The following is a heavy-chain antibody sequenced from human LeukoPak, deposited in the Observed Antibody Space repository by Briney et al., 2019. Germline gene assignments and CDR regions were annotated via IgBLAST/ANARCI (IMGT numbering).Heavy chain of an antibody. D-gene: IGHD5-18*01. J-gene: IGHJ6*02. CDR2: INHSGST. CDR1: GGSFSGYY. CDR3: ARSPSYVGLYGMDV. V-gene: IGHV4-34*01. Sequence: PSETLSLTCAVYGGSFSGYYWSWIRQPPGKGLEWIGEINHSGSTNYNPSLKSRVTISVDTSKNQFSLKLSSVTAADTAVYYCARSPSYVGLYGMDVWGQGTTVTVSS.